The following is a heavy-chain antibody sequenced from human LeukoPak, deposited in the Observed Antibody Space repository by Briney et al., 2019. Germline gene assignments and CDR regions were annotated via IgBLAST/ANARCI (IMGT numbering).Heavy chain of an antibody. J-gene: IGHJ5*02. V-gene: IGHV1-69*04. D-gene: IGHD2-2*01. CDR1: GGTFSSYA. CDR3: ARDQSAGYQLLYNWFDP. CDR2: FIPILGIA. Sequence: SVKVSCKASGGTFSSYAISWVRQAPGQGLEWMGRFIPILGIANYAQKFQGRVTITADKSTSTAYMELSSLRSEDTAVYYCARDQSAGYQLLYNWFDPWGQGTLVTVSS.